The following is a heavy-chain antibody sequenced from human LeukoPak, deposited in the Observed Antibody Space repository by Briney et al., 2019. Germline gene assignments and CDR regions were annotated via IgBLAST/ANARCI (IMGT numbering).Heavy chain of an antibody. CDR2: IWHDESNK. CDR3: ARRQGDGFDI. V-gene: IGHV3-33*08. CDR1: GFTLTSYE. J-gene: IGHJ3*02. Sequence: GGSLRLSCAASGFTLTSYEMNWVRLAPGKGLEWVALIWHDESNKYYAESVKGRFTISRDNSKNTLYLQMNSLRVEDTAVYYCARRQGDGFDIWGQGTMVTVSS.